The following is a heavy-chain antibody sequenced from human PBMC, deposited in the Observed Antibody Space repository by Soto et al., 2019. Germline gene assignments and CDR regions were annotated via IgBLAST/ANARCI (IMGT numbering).Heavy chain of an antibody. V-gene: IGHV3-21*01. Sequence: GGSLRLSCAASGFTFSSYSMNWVRQAPGKGLEWVSSISSSSSYIYYADSVKGRFTISRDNAKNSLYLQMNSLRAEDTAVYYCARGVRSSGSYVPRPWDGMDVWGQGTTVTDSS. J-gene: IGHJ6*02. D-gene: IGHD1-26*01. CDR1: GFTFSSYS. CDR3: ARGVRSSGSYVPRPWDGMDV. CDR2: ISSSSSYI.